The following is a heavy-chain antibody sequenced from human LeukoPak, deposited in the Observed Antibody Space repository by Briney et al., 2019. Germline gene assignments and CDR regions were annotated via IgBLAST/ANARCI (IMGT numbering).Heavy chain of an antibody. CDR1: GFTFSSYS. J-gene: IGHJ4*02. Sequence: GGSLRLSCAASGFTFSSYSMNWVRQAPGKGLEWVSATSGSGGSTYYADSVKGRFTISRDNSKNTLYLQMNSLRAEDTAVYYCAKTFDSSGYYPFDYWGQGTLVTVSS. V-gene: IGHV3-23*01. CDR2: TSGSGGST. CDR3: AKTFDSSGYYPFDY. D-gene: IGHD3-22*01.